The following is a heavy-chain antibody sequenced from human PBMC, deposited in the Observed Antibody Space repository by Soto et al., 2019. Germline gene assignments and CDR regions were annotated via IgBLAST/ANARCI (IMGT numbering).Heavy chain of an antibody. Sequence: SETLSLTCNVSGGSISSGGYYWTWIRQRPGKGLEWIGYIFNSGSTYYNQYLKSRVNITVDTSKNQLSIKITSMTTEDTAMYYCARDLWGYCGADCYPLDVWGQGTTVT. CDR2: IFNSGST. CDR3: ARDLWGYCGADCYPLDV. J-gene: IGHJ6*02. CDR1: GGSISSGGYY. D-gene: IGHD2-21*02. V-gene: IGHV4-30-4*02.